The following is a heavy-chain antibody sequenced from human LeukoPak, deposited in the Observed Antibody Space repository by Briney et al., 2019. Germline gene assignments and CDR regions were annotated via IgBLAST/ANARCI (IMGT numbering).Heavy chain of an antibody. Sequence: AGGSLRLSCAASGFTFSNAWMSWVRQAPGKGLEWVSAISGSGGSTYYADSVKGRFTISRDNSKNTLYLQMNSLRAEDTAVYYCAKPDPIIVTYFDYWGQGTLVTVSS. CDR3: AKPDPIIVTYFDY. D-gene: IGHD3-16*02. J-gene: IGHJ4*02. CDR1: GFTFSNAW. V-gene: IGHV3-23*01. CDR2: ISGSGGST.